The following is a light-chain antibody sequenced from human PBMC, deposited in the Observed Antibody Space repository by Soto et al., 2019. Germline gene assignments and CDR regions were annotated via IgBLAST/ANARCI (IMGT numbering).Light chain of an antibody. CDR3: QTWGTGSWV. J-gene: IGLJ3*02. CDR2: LNNDGSH. V-gene: IGLV4-69*01. Sequence: QSVLTQSPSASASLGASVKFTCTLSSGHSSYAIAWHQQQPEKGPRYLMKLNNDGSHSKGDGIPDRFSGSSSGAERYLTSSSLQPEDEADYYCQTWGTGSWVFGGGTKLTVL. CDR1: SGHSSYA.